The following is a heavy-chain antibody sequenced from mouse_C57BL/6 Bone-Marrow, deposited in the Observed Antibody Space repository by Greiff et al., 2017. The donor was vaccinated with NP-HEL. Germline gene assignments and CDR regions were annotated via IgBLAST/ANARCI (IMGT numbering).Heavy chain of an antibody. Sequence: EVQLVESGPGLVKPSQSLSLTCSVTGYSITSGYYWNWIRQFPGNKLEWLGYISYDGSNNSNPSLKNRISITRDTSKNQFLLKLKSVTTEDTATYDCARGLGPRRDYWGQGTTLTVSS. J-gene: IGHJ2*01. CDR2: ISYDGSN. V-gene: IGHV3-6*01. CDR3: ARGLGPRRDY. D-gene: IGHD4-1*01. CDR1: GYSITSGYY.